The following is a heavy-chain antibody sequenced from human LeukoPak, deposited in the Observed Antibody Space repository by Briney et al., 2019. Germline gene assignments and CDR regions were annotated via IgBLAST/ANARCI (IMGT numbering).Heavy chain of an antibody. CDR3: ARDIGGSYTAIDY. CDR1: GFTFSTYS. V-gene: IGHV3-48*04. CDR2: ISSSSSII. D-gene: IGHD1-26*01. J-gene: IGHJ4*02. Sequence: GGSLRLSCAASGFTFSTYSMNWVRQAPGKGLEWVSFISSSSSIINYVDSVRGRFTISRDNAKNSLYLQMNSLRAEDTAVYYCARDIGGSYTAIDYWGQGTLVTVSS.